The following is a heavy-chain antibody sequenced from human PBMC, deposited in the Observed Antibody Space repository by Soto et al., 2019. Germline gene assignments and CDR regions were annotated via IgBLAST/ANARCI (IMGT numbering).Heavy chain of an antibody. CDR3: ARGPIATNPRFDP. CDR2: INHSGST. Sequence: SETLSLTCAVYGGSFSGYYWSWIRQPPGKGLEWIGEINHSGSTNYNPSLKSRVTISIDTSKNQFSLKLSSVTAADTAVYYCARGPIATNPRFDPWGQGTLVTVSS. V-gene: IGHV4-34*01. CDR1: GGSFSGYY. D-gene: IGHD2-21*01. J-gene: IGHJ5*02.